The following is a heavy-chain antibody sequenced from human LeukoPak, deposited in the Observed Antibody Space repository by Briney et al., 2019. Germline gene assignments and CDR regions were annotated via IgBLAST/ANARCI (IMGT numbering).Heavy chain of an antibody. CDR1: GFIFSDYY. CDR2: ISSSGTAT. V-gene: IGHV3-11*04. D-gene: IGHD6-19*01. Sequence: GGSLRLSCAASGFIFSDYYMSWIRQAPGKGLEWVSHISSSGTATYYADSVKGRITISRDNAKNSLYLHMTSLRDEDTAVYYCARDSGGWYDLDSWGQGTLVTVSS. J-gene: IGHJ4*02. CDR3: ARDSGGWYDLDS.